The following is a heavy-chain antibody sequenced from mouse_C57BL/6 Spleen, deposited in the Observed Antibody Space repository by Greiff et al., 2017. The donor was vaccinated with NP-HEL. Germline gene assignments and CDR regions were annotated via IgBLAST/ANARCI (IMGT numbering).Heavy chain of an antibody. Sequence: QVQLQQPGAELVRPGSSVKLSCKASGYTFTSYWMHWVKQRPIQGLEWIGNIDPSDSETHYNQKFKDKATLTVDKSSSTAYMQLSSLTSEDSAVYYCASMKTTGYAMDYWGQGTSVTVSS. CDR3: ASMKTTGYAMDY. CDR1: GYTFTSYW. CDR2: IDPSDSET. D-gene: IGHD1-1*01. V-gene: IGHV1-52*01. J-gene: IGHJ4*01.